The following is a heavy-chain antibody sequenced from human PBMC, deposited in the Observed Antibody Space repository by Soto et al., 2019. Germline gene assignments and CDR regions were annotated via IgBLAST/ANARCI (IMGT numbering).Heavy chain of an antibody. CDR1: GYTFTSYG. V-gene: IGHV1-18*01. CDR3: ARDDAQNCSGGSCYSDEVDY. CDR2: ISAYNGNT. Sequence: QVQLVQSGAEVKKPGASVKVSCKASGYTFTSYGISWVRQAPGQGLEWMGWISAYNGNTNYAQKLQGRVTMTTDTSTSTAYMELRSLRSHDTAVYYCARDDAQNCSGGSCYSDEVDYWGQGTLVTVSS. J-gene: IGHJ4*02. D-gene: IGHD2-15*01.